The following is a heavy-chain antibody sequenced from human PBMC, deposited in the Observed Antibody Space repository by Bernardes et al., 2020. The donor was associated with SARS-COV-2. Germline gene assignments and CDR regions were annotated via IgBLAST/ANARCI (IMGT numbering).Heavy chain of an antibody. V-gene: IGHV3-23*01. CDR1: GFTFSSYA. D-gene: IGHD5-12*01. CDR2: ISGSGGST. CDR3: AKDERSGYEFVVYYYYAMDV. Sequence: GGSLRLSCAASGFTFSSYAMSWVRQAPGKGLEWVSAISGSGGSTYYADSVKGRFTISRDNSKNTLYLQMNSLRADDTAVYYCAKDERSGYEFVVYYYYAMDVWGQGTTVTVSS. J-gene: IGHJ6*01.